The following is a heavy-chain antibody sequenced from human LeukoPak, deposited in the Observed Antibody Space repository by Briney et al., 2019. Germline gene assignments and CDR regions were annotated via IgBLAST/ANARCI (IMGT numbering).Heavy chain of an antibody. V-gene: IGHV3-23*01. D-gene: IGHD3-10*01. J-gene: IGHJ4*02. CDR2: ITGSGGST. CDR3: AKSREPVWFGEFPGYFDY. CDR1: GFTFISYW. Sequence: GGSLRLSCAASGFTFISYWMSWVRQAPGKGLEWVSGITGSGGSTYYADSLKGRVTISRDNSKNTLYLQMNSLRAEDTAVYYCAKSREPVWFGEFPGYFDYWGQGTLVTVSS.